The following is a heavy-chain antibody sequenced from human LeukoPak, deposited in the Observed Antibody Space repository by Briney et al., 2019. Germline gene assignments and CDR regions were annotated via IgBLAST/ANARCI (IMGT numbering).Heavy chain of an antibody. Sequence: SETLSLTCSVSGGSISTSDNHWGWIRQPPGKGLEWIGSMFFGGRTFYSPSLKSRVTISVDTSKNQYSLRLKSVTAADTAVYYCAGHALVTSISTCNWIDPWGQGTLVTVSS. CDR2: MFFGGRT. CDR1: GGSISTSDNH. V-gene: IGHV4-39*01. J-gene: IGHJ5*02. CDR3: AGHALVTSISTCNWIDP. D-gene: IGHD2-21*02.